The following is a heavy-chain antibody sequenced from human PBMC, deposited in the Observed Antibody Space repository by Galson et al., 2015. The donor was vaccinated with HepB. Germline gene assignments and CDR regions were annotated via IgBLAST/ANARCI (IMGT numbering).Heavy chain of an antibody. CDR2: ISSSGSTI. CDR3: ARDAGYGYGVFRNYYGMDV. J-gene: IGHJ6*02. Sequence: SLRLSCAASGFTFSSYEMNWVRQAPGKGLEWVLYISSSGSTIYYADSVKGRFTISRDNAKNSLYLQMNSLRVEDTAVYYCARDAGYGYGVFRNYYGMDVWGQGTTVTVSS. V-gene: IGHV3-48*03. CDR1: GFTFSSYE. D-gene: IGHD5-18*01.